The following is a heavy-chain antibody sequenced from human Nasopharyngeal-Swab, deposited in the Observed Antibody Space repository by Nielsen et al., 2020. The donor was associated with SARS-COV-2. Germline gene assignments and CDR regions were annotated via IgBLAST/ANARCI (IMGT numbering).Heavy chain of an antibody. CDR3: AKANVIFWFGQFKNDGFDI. J-gene: IGHJ3*02. CDR2: ISYEGSKK. CDR1: GFSFNNYG. Sequence: GESLKISCTASGFSFNNYGMHWVRQAPGKGLEWVAVISYEGSKKQYAESVEGRFTISRDWSKSTLYLQMNSLRPEDTAMYYCAKANVIFWFGQFKNDGFDIWGQGTMVAVSS. V-gene: IGHV3-30*18. D-gene: IGHD3-10*01.